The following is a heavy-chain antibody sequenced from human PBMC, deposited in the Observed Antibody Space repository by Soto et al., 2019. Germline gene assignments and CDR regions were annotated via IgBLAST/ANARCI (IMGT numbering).Heavy chain of an antibody. D-gene: IGHD5-12*01. Sequence: PGGSLRLSCAASGFTFSSYAMHWVRQAPGKGLEWVAVISYDGSNKYYADSVKGRFTISRDNSKNTLYLQMNSLRAEDTAVYYCARDRYLATIRLYFDYWGQGTLVTVSS. CDR3: ARDRYLATIRLYFDY. CDR1: GFTFSSYA. CDR2: ISYDGSNK. J-gene: IGHJ4*02. V-gene: IGHV3-30-3*01.